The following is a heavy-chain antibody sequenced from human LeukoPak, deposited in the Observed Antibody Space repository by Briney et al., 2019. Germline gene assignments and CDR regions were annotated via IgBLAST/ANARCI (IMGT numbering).Heavy chain of an antibody. CDR1: GGSFSGYY. V-gene: IGHV4-34*01. D-gene: IGHD6-6*01. Sequence: ASETLSLTCAVYGGSFSGYYWSWIRQPPGKGLEWIGEINHSGSTNYNPSLKSRVTISVDTSKNQFSLKLSSVTAADTAVYYCARVVRECSSSSKRESPMNWGQGTLVTVSS. CDR3: ARVVRECSSSSKRESPMN. CDR2: INHSGST. J-gene: IGHJ4*02.